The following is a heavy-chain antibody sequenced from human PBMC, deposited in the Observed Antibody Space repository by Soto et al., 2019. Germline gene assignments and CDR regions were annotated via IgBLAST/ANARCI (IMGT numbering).Heavy chain of an antibody. CDR1: GYTFTSYA. Sequence: QVQLVQSGAEVKKPGASVKVSCKASGYTFTSYAMHWVRQAPGQRLEWMGWINAGNGNTKYSQKFQGRVTITRATSASTAYMELSSLRSEDTAVYYCARPKFSVYGDSGLFDPWGQGTLVTVSS. J-gene: IGHJ5*02. CDR2: INAGNGNT. D-gene: IGHD4-17*01. CDR3: ARPKFSVYGDSGLFDP. V-gene: IGHV1-3*01.